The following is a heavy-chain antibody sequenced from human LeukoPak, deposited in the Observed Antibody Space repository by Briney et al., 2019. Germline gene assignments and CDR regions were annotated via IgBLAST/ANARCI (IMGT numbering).Heavy chain of an antibody. CDR3: ARSGQDCSSTSCSSYYYYGLDV. J-gene: IGHJ6*02. CDR1: GGSITTSY. V-gene: IGHV4-59*08. Sequence: SETLSLTCTVSGGSITTSYWSWIRQPPGKGLEWIGYIYHSGSTNYNPSLKSRVSISVDTSKNQFSLKLSSVIAADTAVYFCARSGQDCSSTSCSSYYYYGLDVWGQGTTVTVSS. D-gene: IGHD2-2*01. CDR2: IYHSGST.